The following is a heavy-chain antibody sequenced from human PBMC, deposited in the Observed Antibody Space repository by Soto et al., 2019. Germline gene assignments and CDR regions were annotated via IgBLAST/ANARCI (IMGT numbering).Heavy chain of an antibody. Sequence: QVQLQESGPGLVKPSETLSLTCTVSGGSISSYYWSWIRQPPGKGLEWIGYIYYSGSTNYNPSLKSRVTISVDTSKNQFSLKLSSVTAADAAVYYCERHYGYGYARDWGQGTLVPVSS. CDR3: ERHYGYGYARD. J-gene: IGHJ4*02. CDR2: IYYSGST. D-gene: IGHD5-18*01. V-gene: IGHV4-59*08. CDR1: GGSISSYY.